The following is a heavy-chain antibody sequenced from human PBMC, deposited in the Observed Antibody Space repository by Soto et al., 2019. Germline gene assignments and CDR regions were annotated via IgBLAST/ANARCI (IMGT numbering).Heavy chain of an antibody. CDR1: GYSFTSYW. D-gene: IGHD6-13*01. J-gene: IGHJ4*02. Sequence: GESLKISCKGSGYSFTSYWIGWVRQMPGKGLEWMGIIYPGDSDTRYSPSFQGQVTISADKSISTAYLQWSSLKASDTAMYYCARHPETSSSWYYFDYWGQGTLVTVSS. CDR2: IYPGDSDT. CDR3: ARHPETSSSWYYFDY. V-gene: IGHV5-51*01.